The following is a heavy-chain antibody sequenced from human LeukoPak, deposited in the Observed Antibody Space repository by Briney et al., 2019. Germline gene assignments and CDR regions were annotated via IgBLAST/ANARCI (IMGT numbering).Heavy chain of an antibody. CDR2: IIPIFGTA. J-gene: IGHJ5*02. Sequence: SVKVSCKASGGTFSSYAISWVRQAPGQGLEWMGGIIPIFGTANYAQKFQGRVTITADESTSTAYMELSSLRSEDTAVYYCAKGYCSSTSCYPGTGWFDPWGQGTLVTVSS. CDR1: GGTFSSYA. V-gene: IGHV1-69*13. CDR3: AKGYCSSTSCYPGTGWFDP. D-gene: IGHD2-2*01.